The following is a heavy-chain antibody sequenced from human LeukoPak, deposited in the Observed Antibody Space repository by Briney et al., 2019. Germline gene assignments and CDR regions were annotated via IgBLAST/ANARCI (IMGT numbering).Heavy chain of an antibody. J-gene: IGHJ3*02. CDR3: ATANSGPDI. Sequence: QTGGSLRLSCAASGFTFSSYWMHWVRQAPGKGLVWVTRISADGSYTLYADSVKGRFTISRDNAKNTLYLQMNSLRAEDTAVYYCATANSGPDIWDQGTTVTVSS. CDR2: ISADGSYT. CDR1: GFTFSSYW. D-gene: IGHD1-1*01. V-gene: IGHV3-74*01.